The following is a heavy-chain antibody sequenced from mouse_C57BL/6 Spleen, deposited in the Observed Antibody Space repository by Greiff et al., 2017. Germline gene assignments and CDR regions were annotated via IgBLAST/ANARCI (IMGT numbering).Heavy chain of an antibody. Sequence: VQLQQSGAELVRPGTSVTVSCKASGYAFTNYLIEWVKQRPEQGLEWIGVINPGSGGTNYNEKFKGKAKLTADKSSSTAYMQLSSLTSEDSAVYFCASGVYYGRNYWDFGGWGTGATVSVSS. D-gene: IGHD1-1*01. V-gene: IGHV1-54*01. J-gene: IGHJ1*03. CDR1: GYAFTNYL. CDR3: ASGVYYGRNYWDFGG. CDR2: INPGSGGT.